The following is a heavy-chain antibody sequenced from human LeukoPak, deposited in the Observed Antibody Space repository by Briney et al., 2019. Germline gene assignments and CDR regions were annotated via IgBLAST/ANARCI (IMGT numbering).Heavy chain of an antibody. V-gene: IGHV4-39*01. D-gene: IGHD6-13*01. CDR1: GDPISSSSYY. CDR3: ASHTYSYSSSFFDP. J-gene: IGHJ5*02. Sequence: SETLSLTCTVSGDPISSSSYYWGWIRQPPGKGLEWIGSIYYSGSTYYNPSLKSRVTISVDTSKNQFSLKLSSVTAADTAVYYCASHTYSYSSSFFDPWGQGTLVTVPS. CDR2: IYYSGST.